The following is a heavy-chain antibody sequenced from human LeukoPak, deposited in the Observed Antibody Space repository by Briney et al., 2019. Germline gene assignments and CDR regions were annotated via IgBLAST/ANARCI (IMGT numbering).Heavy chain of an antibody. CDR2: VSSSSGSP. CDR1: GFTFSSDT. Sequence: GGSLRPSCATSGFTFSSDTMSWVRQAPGKGLEWGSSVSSSSGSPNYAASVKGRFTISADKSKNTLSLKMTTLTAEDTVVYYLAKGLIEGSGNFLLYYWGEGGLVTVSS. V-gene: IGHV3-23*01. J-gene: IGHJ4*02. CDR3: AKGLIEGSGNFLLYY. D-gene: IGHD3-10*01.